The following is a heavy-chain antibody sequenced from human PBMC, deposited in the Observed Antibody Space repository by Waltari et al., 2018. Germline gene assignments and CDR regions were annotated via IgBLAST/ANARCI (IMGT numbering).Heavy chain of an antibody. V-gene: IGHV3-7*04. CDR1: GFTFSSYW. CDR3: ARAYDSSGYYFVGDAFDI. CDR2: RKQDGSEK. Sequence: EVQLVESGGGLVQPGGSLRLSCAASGFTFSSYWMSWVRQAPGKGLEWVANRKQDGSEKYYVDSVKGRCTISRDNAKNSLYLQMNSLRAEDTAVYYCARAYDSSGYYFVGDAFDIWGQGTMVTVSS. J-gene: IGHJ3*02. D-gene: IGHD3-22*01.